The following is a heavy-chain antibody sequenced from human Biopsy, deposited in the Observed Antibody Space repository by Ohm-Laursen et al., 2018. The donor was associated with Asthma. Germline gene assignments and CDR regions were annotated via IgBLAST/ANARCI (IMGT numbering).Heavy chain of an antibody. V-gene: IGHV1-18*01. D-gene: IGHD3-10*01. J-gene: IGHJ6*02. CDR3: ARAVDYSHYYGIDV. CDR2: ISVYNGNT. Sequence: SVKVSCKTSGYTFNSAGITWVRQAPGQGLEWMGWISVYNGNTKVAQKLQDRVTMITDTSTSTAYMELRSLRSDDTAVYLCARAVDYSHYYGIDVWGQGTTVTVS. CDR1: GYTFNSAG.